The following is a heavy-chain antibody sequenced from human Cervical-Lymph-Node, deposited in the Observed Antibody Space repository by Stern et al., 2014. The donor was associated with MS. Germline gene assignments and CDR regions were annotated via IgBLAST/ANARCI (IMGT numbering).Heavy chain of an antibody. CDR3: ARMMGSGYRHYFDD. CDR2: IDWNDKT. CDR1: GFSLVTSGVR. V-gene: IGHV2-70*04. Sequence: ESGPALVKPTQTLTLTCTFSGFSLVTSGVRVSWIRQPPGKALEWLARIDWNDKTFYNTALMTRLTISKYTSKNQVVLTITNVDPVDTATYYCARMMGSGYRHYFDDWGQGTPVTVS. J-gene: IGHJ4*02. D-gene: IGHD3-3*01.